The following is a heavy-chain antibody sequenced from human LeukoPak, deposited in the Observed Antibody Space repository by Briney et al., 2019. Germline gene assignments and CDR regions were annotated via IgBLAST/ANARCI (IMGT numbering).Heavy chain of an antibody. J-gene: IGHJ6*02. CDR1: GFTFSSYA. CDR3: ARDGPSGTYGMDV. D-gene: IGHD1-14*01. CDR2: ISYDGSNK. V-gene: IGHV3-30-3*01. Sequence: PGGSLRLSCAASGFTFSSYAMHWVRQAPGKGLEWVAVISYDGSNKYYADSVKGRFTISRDNSKNTLYLQMNSLRAEDTAVYYCARDGPSGTYGMDVWGQGTTVTVSS.